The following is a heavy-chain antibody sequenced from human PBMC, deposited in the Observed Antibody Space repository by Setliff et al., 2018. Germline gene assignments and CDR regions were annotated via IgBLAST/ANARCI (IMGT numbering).Heavy chain of an antibody. Sequence: SETLSLTCSVSGGSISSGSYYWGWIRQSPGKGLEWIGSMYYSGSTYYNPSLKGRVTLSVDTTKNQFSLKLSSMTAADTAVYFCARHLLVQGTYHFDYWGQGSPVTVSS. CDR1: GGSISSGSYY. D-gene: IGHD3-10*01. CDR2: MYYSGST. J-gene: IGHJ4*02. V-gene: IGHV4-39*01. CDR3: ARHLLVQGTYHFDY.